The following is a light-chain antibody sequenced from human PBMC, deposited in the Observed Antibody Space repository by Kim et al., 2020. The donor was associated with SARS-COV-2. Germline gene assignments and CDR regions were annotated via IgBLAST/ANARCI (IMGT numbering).Light chain of an antibody. CDR2: GKN. Sequence: VALGQTVRTTCQGDSLRSYYATWYQQRPGQAPMLVIYGKNNRPSEIPDRFSGSSSGNTASLTITGAQAEDEADYYCGSRDTNHNVIFGGGTHLTVL. CDR3: GSRDTNHNVI. CDR1: SLRSYY. V-gene: IGLV3-19*01. J-gene: IGLJ2*01.